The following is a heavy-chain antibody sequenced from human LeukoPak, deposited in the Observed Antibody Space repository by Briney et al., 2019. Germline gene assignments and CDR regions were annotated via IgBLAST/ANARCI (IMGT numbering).Heavy chain of an antibody. Sequence: GGSLRLSCAASGFTFDDYAMHWVRQAPGKGLEWVSGISWNSVSIGYADSVKGRFTIPRDNAKNSLYLQMNSLRAEDTALYYCAKDIAACYGMDVWGQGTTVTVSS. CDR1: GFTFDDYA. D-gene: IGHD6-25*01. J-gene: IGHJ6*02. CDR2: ISWNSVSI. CDR3: AKDIAACYGMDV. V-gene: IGHV3-9*01.